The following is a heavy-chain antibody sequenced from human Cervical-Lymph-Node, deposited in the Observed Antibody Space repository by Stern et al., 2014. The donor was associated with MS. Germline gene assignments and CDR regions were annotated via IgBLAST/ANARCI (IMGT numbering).Heavy chain of an antibody. J-gene: IGHJ4*02. CDR3: VKRGITEVRGVRLGDY. V-gene: IGHV3-30*18. CDR1: GFTFSSYG. CDR2: ITYDGSDT. Sequence: VQLVESGGGVVPPGRSLRLPCTVSGFTFSSYGMHWGRQAPVQGPEWVAVITYDGSDTYYAESVKGRFTISRDNSKNTLYLEMRSLRPEDTAVYYCVKRGITEVRGVRLGDYWGPGTLVIVSS. D-gene: IGHD3-10*01.